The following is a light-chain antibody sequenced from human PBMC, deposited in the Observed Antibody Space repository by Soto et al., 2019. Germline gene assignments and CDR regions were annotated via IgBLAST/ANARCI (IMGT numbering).Light chain of an antibody. CDR2: GAS. V-gene: IGKV3-20*01. CDR1: QSVSSSY. CDR3: QQYGSSRGLT. Sequence: EFVLTQSPGTLSLSPGERATLSCRASQSVSSSYLAWYQQKPGQAPRLLIYGASSRATGIPDRFSGSGSGTDFTLTISRLEPEDFAVYYCQQYGSSRGLTFGGGTKVDIK. J-gene: IGKJ4*01.